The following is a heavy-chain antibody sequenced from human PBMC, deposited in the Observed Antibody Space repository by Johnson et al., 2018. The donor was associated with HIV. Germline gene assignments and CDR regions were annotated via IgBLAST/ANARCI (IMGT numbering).Heavy chain of an antibody. J-gene: IGHJ3*02. CDR3: VRDDGSDFEAFDI. V-gene: IGHV3-7*05. CDR1: GFTFTNFW. D-gene: IGHD2-21*01. CDR2: IKQDGSEK. Sequence: VQLVESGGVVVQPGGSLRLSCAASGFTFTNFWMSWVRQAPGKGLEWVADIKQDGSEKYYLDPVKGRFTISRDNARKSLYLQMNNLRAEDTAVYYCVRDDGSDFEAFDIWGLGTMVTVSS.